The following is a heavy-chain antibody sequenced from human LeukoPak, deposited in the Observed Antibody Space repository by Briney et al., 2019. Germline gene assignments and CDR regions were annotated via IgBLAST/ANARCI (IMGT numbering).Heavy chain of an antibody. CDR1: GFTFSSYA. CDR2: ISGSGGST. D-gene: IGHD2-2*01. CDR3: AKDRHCSSTSCRYYYYYGMDV. V-gene: IGHV3-23*01. J-gene: IGHJ6*02. Sequence: GGSLRLSCAASGFTFSSYAMSWVRQAPGKGLEGVSAISGSGGSTYYADSVKGRFTISRDNSKNTLYLQMNRLRAEDTAVYYCAKDRHCSSTSCRYYYYYGMDVWGQGTTVTVSS.